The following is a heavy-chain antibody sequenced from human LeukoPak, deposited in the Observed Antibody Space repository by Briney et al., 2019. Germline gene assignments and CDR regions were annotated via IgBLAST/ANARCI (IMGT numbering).Heavy chain of an antibody. CDR1: GFTFSTYE. CDR3: ATLGDDTNGYGDY. J-gene: IGHJ4*02. CDR2: ISSSGGTT. D-gene: IGHD2-8*01. Sequence: GGSLRLSCAAPGFTFSTYEINWVRQGPGKGPEWLSYISSSGGTTYYADSVKGRFTISRDNAKKSLYLQMTSLRAEDTAVYYCATLGDDTNGYGDYWGQGTLVTVSS. V-gene: IGHV3-48*03.